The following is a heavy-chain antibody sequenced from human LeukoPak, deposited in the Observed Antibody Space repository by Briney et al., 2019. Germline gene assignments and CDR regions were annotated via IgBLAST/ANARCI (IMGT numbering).Heavy chain of an antibody. CDR3: ARDVTYYDFWSGQSGMDV. CDR1: GFTVSSNY. Sequence: GGSLRLSCAASGFTVSSNYMSWVRQAPGKGLEWVSVIYSGGSTYYADSVKGRFTISRDNSKNTLYLQMNSLRAEDTAVYYCARDVTYYDFWSGQSGMDVWGQGTTVTVSS. CDR2: IYSGGST. J-gene: IGHJ6*02. V-gene: IGHV3-66*01. D-gene: IGHD3-3*01.